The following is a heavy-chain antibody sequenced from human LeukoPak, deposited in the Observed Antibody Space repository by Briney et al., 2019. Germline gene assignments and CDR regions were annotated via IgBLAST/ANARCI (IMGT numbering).Heavy chain of an antibody. CDR3: ARGANRIGRYCSSTSCYGPRFDY. CDR1: GGSFSGYY. J-gene: IGHJ4*02. Sequence: SETLSLTCAVYGGSFSGYYWSWIRQPPGKGLEWIGEINHSGSTNYNPSLKSRVTISVDTSKNQFSLKLSSVTAADTAVYYCARGANRIGRYCSSTSCYGPRFDYWGQGTLVTVSS. V-gene: IGHV4-34*01. D-gene: IGHD2-2*01. CDR2: INHSGST.